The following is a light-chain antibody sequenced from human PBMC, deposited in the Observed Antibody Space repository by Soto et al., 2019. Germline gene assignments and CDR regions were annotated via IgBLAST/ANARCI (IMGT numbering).Light chain of an antibody. J-gene: IGKJ5*01. Sequence: DFQMTQSPSSLSASVVDTVTLTCRASQGFTNYLAWYQQKPGKAPKLLIYAASTLQSGVPPRFSGSGSGTHFTLTISSLQPEDAATYYCQKYNTAPYTFGQGTRLEIK. CDR2: AAS. CDR3: QKYNTAPYT. V-gene: IGKV1-27*01. CDR1: QGFTNY.